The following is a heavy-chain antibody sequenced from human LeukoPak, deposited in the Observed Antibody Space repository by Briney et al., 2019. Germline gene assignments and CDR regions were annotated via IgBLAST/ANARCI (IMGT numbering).Heavy chain of an antibody. CDR2: ITGSGSST. Sequence: PGGSLRLSCAASGLTFSSSAITWVRQAPGKGLEWVSAITGSGSSTYYADSVKGRFTISRDNSKNTLYLQMNSLRAEDTAVYYCAKVATGNYYEYWGQGTLVTVSS. V-gene: IGHV3-23*01. D-gene: IGHD3-22*01. CDR1: GLTFSSSA. J-gene: IGHJ4*02. CDR3: AKVATGNYYEY.